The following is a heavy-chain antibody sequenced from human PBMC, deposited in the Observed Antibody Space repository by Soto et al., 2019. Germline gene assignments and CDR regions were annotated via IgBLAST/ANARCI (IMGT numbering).Heavy chain of an antibody. CDR3: ARTVGAARPLRYYYYMDV. D-gene: IGHD6-6*01. Sequence: SETLSLTCAVFGGSFSGYYWSWIRQPPGKGLEWIGEINHSGSTNYNPSLKSRVTISVDTSKNQFSLKLSSVTAADTAVYYCARTVGAARPLRYYYYMDVWGKGTTVTVSS. CDR2: INHSGST. J-gene: IGHJ6*03. V-gene: IGHV4-34*01. CDR1: GGSFSGYY.